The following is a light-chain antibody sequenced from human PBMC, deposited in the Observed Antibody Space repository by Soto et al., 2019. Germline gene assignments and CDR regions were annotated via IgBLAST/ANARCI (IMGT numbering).Light chain of an antibody. CDR2: GAS. J-gene: IGKJ1*01. Sequence: EIVLTQSPGTLSLSPGEGATLSWRASQSISSPYLAWYQQKPGQAPRLLIDGASSRATGVPDRFSGSGSGTDFTLTISRLEPEDFAVYYCQQYDSWTFGQGTKVDIK. CDR3: QQYDSWT. CDR1: QSISSPY. V-gene: IGKV3-20*01.